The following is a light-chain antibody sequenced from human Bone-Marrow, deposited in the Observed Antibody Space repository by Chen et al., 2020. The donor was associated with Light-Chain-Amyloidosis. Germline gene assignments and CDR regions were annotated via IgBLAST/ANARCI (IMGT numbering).Light chain of an antibody. V-gene: IGLV6-57*01. Sequence: NFMLPPPHSVSESPGKTVIISCTRSSGSMATNYVQWYQQRPGSSPTPVIYEDDQRPSGVPDRFSGSSDRSSNSASLTISGLKTEDEADYYCQSYQGSSQGVFGGGTKLTVL. J-gene: IGLJ3*02. CDR3: QSYQGSSQGV. CDR1: SGSMATNY. CDR2: EDD.